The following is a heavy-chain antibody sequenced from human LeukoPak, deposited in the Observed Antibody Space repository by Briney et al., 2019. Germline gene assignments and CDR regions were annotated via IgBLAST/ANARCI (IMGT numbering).Heavy chain of an antibody. CDR1: GYTFTSYY. V-gene: IGHV1-46*01. Sequence: VSVKVSCKASGYTFTSYYMHWVRQAPGQGLEWMGIINPSGGSTSYAQKFQGRVTMTRDMSTSTVYMELSSLRSEDTAVYYCARDRSATVIINYYFDYWGQGTLVTVSS. CDR3: ARDRSATVIINYYFDY. CDR2: INPSGGST. J-gene: IGHJ4*02. D-gene: IGHD3-22*01.